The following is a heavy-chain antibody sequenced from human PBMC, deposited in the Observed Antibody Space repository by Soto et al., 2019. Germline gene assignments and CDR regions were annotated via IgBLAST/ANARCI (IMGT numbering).Heavy chain of an antibody. V-gene: IGHV1-69*06. Sequence: ASVKVSCKASGGTFSSYAISWVRQAPGQGLEWMGGIIPIFGTANYAQKFQGRVTITADKSTSTAYMELSSLRSEDTAVYYCARVLDDILTGYPYGMDVWGQGTTVTVSS. CDR2: IIPIFGTA. CDR1: GGTFSSYA. J-gene: IGHJ6*02. CDR3: ARVLDDILTGYPYGMDV. D-gene: IGHD3-9*01.